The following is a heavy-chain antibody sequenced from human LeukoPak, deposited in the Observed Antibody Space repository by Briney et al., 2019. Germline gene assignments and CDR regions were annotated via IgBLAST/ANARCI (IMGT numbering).Heavy chain of an antibody. CDR1: GFTFSSYA. CDR3: AKDGYYYGSGSYYRPDY. J-gene: IGHJ4*02. CDR2: ISGSGGST. D-gene: IGHD3-10*01. V-gene: IGHV3-23*01. Sequence: GGSLRLSCAASGFTFSSYAMSWVRQAPGKGLEWVSAISGSGGSTYHADSVKGRFTISRDNSKNTLYLQMNSLRAEDTAVYYCAKDGYYYGSGSYYRPDYWGQGTLVTVSS.